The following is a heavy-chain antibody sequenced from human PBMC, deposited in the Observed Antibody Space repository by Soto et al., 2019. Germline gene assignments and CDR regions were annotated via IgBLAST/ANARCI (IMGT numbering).Heavy chain of an antibody. CDR3: ARDRFLPSVYSAMGTFDY. V-gene: IGHV4-59*01. D-gene: IGHD5-18*01. CDR1: GGSISSYY. CDR2: IYYSGST. Sequence: PSETLSLTCTVSGGSISSYYWSWIRQPPGKGLEWIGYIYYSGSTNYNPSLKSRVPISEDTSKNQFSLKLSAVTAADTAVYYCARDRFLPSVYSAMGTFDYWGQGTLVTVSS. J-gene: IGHJ4*02.